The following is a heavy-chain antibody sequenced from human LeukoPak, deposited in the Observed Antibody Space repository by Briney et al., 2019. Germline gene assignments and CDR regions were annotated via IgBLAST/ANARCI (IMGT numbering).Heavy chain of an antibody. CDR1: GFTFSSYG. CDR2: IWYDGSNK. V-gene: IGHV3-33*01. CDR3: ARDNEAFDI. J-gene: IGHJ3*02. Sequence: PGGSLRLSCAASGFTFSSYGMHWVRQATGKGLEWVAVIWYDGSNKYYADSVKGRFTISRDNSKNTLYLQMNSLRAEDTAVYYCARDNEAFDIWGQGTMVTVSS.